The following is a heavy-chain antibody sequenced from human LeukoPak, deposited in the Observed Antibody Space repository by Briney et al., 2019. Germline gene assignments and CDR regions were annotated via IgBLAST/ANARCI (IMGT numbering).Heavy chain of an antibody. CDR2: ISASAGTT. Sequence: GGSLRLSCAASGFTFTNYAMTWVRQAPGKGLERVSSISASAGTTYYADSVKGRFTISRDTSKTTLHLQMSSLRADDTAVYYCAKDRPLNWGYYFDSWGQGTVVTVSS. CDR1: GFTFTNYA. V-gene: IGHV3-23*01. D-gene: IGHD7-27*01. CDR3: AKDRPLNWGYYFDS. J-gene: IGHJ4*02.